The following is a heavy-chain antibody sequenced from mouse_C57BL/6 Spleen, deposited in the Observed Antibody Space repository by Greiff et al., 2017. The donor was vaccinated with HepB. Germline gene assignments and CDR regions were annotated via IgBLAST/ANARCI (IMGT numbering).Heavy chain of an antibody. CDR3: TRGDGYDVGYFDV. CDR1: GYTFTDYE. D-gene: IGHD2-2*01. J-gene: IGHJ1*03. V-gene: IGHV1-15*01. Sequence: QVQLKESGAELVRPGASVTLSCKASGYTFTDYEMHWVKQTPVHGLEWIGAIDPETGGTAYNQKFKGKAILTADKSSSTAYMELRSLTSEVSAVYYCTRGDGYDVGYFDVWGTGTTVTVSS. CDR2: IDPETGGT.